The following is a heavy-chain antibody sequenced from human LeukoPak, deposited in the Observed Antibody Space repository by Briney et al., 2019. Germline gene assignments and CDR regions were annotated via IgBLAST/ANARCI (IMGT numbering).Heavy chain of an antibody. V-gene: IGHV4-59*01. Sequence: SETLSLTCTVSGDSTSSYFWSWIRQSPGKGREWIGYTHYSGSTSYNPSLTSRVTISLDTSKNQFYLKLSSVTASDTAFYYCARDQRRDYGDYFDNWGQGTQVTVSS. CDR3: ARDQRRDYGDYFDN. CDR1: GDSTSSYF. CDR2: THYSGST. D-gene: IGHD3-16*01. J-gene: IGHJ4*02.